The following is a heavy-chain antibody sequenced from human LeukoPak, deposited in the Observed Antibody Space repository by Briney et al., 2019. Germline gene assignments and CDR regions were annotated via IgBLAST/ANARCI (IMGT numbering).Heavy chain of an antibody. CDR1: GGSISSSSYY. V-gene: IGHV4-39*01. Sequence: SETLSLTCTVAGGSISSSSYYWGWIRQPPGKGLEWIGSIYYSGSIYYNPSLKSRVTISVDTSKNQFSLKLSPVTAADTAVYYCARQPGIAGPQARYWAQGTLVTVS. D-gene: IGHD6-13*01. J-gene: IGHJ4*02. CDR2: IYYSGSI. CDR3: ARQPGIAGPQARY.